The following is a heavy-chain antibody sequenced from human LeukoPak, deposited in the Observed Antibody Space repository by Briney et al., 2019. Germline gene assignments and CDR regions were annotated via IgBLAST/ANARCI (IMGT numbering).Heavy chain of an antibody. CDR2: IYTSGST. D-gene: IGHD3-9*01. CDR1: GGSISSYY. V-gene: IGHV4-4*07. J-gene: IGHJ4*02. Sequence: SETLSLTCTVSGGSISSYYWSWIRQPAGKGLEWIGRIYTSGSTNYYPSLKSRVTMSVDTSKNQFSLKLSSVTAADTAVYYCARDPGQYYDILTGYYTPYYFDNWGQGTLVTVSS. CDR3: ARDPGQYYDILTGYYTPYYFDN.